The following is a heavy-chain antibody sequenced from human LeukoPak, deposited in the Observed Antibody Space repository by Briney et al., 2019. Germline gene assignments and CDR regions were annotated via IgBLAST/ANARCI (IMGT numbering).Heavy chain of an antibody. CDR3: AKGGLRGGTYNDDF. CDR2: IGGSGGGA. D-gene: IGHD3-16*01. CDR1: GGSFSGYY. Sequence: ETLSLTCTVYGGSFSGYYWSWIRQPPGKGLEWVAGIGGSGGGAYYAEALTGRSTISRDNSKNTVYLQMNDLRVEDTAIYYCAKGGLRGGTYNDDFWGQGTLVTVSS. V-gene: IGHV3-23*01. J-gene: IGHJ4*02.